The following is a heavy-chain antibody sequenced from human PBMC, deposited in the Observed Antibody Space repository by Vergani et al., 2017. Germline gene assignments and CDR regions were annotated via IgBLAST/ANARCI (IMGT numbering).Heavy chain of an antibody. Sequence: EVQLVESGGGLVQPGGSLRLSCAASGFTFSSYWMHWVRQAPGKGLVWVSRINSDGSSTSYADSVKGRFTISRDNAKNTLYLQMNSLRAEDTAVYYCAKAASGSYDYYFDYWGQGTLVTVSS. CDR3: AKAASGSYDYYFDY. V-gene: IGHV3-74*01. J-gene: IGHJ4*02. D-gene: IGHD1-26*01. CDR1: GFTFSSYW. CDR2: INSDGSST.